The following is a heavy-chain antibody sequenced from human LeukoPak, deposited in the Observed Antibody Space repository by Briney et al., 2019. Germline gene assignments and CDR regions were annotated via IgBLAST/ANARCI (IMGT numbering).Heavy chain of an antibody. CDR2: ISGSGGST. V-gene: IGHV3-23*01. D-gene: IGHD3-16*01. Sequence: QPGGSLRLSCAASGFTFSSYGMSWVRQAPGKGLEWVSAISGSGGSTYYADSVKGRFTISRDNSKNTLYLQMNSLRAEDTAVYYCAKPRGGYYYYYMDVWGKGTTVTVSS. CDR1: GFTFSSYG. J-gene: IGHJ6*03. CDR3: AKPRGGYYYYYMDV.